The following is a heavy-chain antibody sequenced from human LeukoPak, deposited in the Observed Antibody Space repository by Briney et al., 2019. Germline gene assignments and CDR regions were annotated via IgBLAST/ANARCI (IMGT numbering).Heavy chain of an antibody. J-gene: IGHJ4*02. CDR2: ISWNSGSI. CDR3: AKEQGYYDSSGYARFDY. V-gene: IGHV3-9*01. CDR1: GFTFDDYA. D-gene: IGHD3-22*01. Sequence: GGSLRLSCAASGFTFDDYAMHWVRQAPGKGLEWVSGISWNSGSIGYADSVKGRFTISRDNAKNSQYLQMNSLRAEDTALYYCAKEQGYYDSSGYARFDYWGQGTLVTVSS.